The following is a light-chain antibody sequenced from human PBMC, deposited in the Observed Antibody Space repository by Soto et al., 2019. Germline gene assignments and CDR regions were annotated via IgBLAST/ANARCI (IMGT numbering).Light chain of an antibody. Sequence: EIVLPQSPGTLSLSPGDRATLSCRASQSVSSNYLAWYQQKPGQAPRLPVYGASSRATGIPDRFSGSGSGTDFTLTISRLEPEDFAVYYCQRYGTSLPLTFGGGTKVEIK. CDR2: GAS. CDR3: QRYGTSLPLT. J-gene: IGKJ4*01. V-gene: IGKV3-20*01. CDR1: QSVSSNY.